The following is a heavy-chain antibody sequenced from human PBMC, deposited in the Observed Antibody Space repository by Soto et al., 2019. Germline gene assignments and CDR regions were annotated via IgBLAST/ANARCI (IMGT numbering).Heavy chain of an antibody. V-gene: IGHV1-3*01. CDR1: GYTFTSYA. D-gene: IGHD3-22*01. Sequence: ASVKVSCKASGYTFTSYAMHWVRQAPGQRLEWMGWINAGNGNTKYSQKFQGRVNITRDTSASTAYMELSSLRSEDTAVYYCARDSLDYYDSSGYYVPRAAPYYYYYGMDVWGQGTTVTVSS. CDR3: ARDSLDYYDSSGYYVPRAAPYYYYYGMDV. J-gene: IGHJ6*02. CDR2: INAGNGNT.